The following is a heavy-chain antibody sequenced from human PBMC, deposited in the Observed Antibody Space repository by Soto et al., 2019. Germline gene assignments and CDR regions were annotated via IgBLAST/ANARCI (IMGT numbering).Heavy chain of an antibody. J-gene: IGHJ4*02. V-gene: IGHV3-30*18. CDR1: GFTFSNYA. Sequence: PGGSLRLSCVASGFTFSNYAMHWVRQAPGKGLGWVAVISSDGSEKYYLDSVRDRFTISRDNSKNTLYLQMNNLRPEDTAMYYCANSWTTLTTGFDFWGQGAPVTVSS. D-gene: IGHD4-17*01. CDR3: ANSWTTLTTGFDF. CDR2: ISSDGSEK.